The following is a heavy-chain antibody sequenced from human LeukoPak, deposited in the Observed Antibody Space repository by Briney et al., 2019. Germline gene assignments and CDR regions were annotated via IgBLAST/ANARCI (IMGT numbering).Heavy chain of an antibody. D-gene: IGHD6-19*01. V-gene: IGHV3-30*04. CDR3: ARGVEGYSSGWYPHYYYYMDV. CDR1: GFTFSSYA. CDR2: ISYDGSNK. J-gene: IGHJ6*03. Sequence: GGSLRLSCAASGFTFSSYAMHWVRQAPGKGLEWVAVISYDGSNKYYADSVKGRFTISRDNSKNTLYLQMNSLRAEDTAVYYCARGVEGYSSGWYPHYYYYMDVWGKGTTVTVSS.